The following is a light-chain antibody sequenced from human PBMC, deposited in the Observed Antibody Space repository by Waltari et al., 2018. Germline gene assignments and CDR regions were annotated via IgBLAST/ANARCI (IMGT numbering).Light chain of an antibody. Sequence: QSALTQPAAVSGSPGQSVTISCTGASSDIGRYDIVSWYQQHPGNAPQLVISRVSKRPSGFSDRFSGSKSGDTASLTISGLQFEDEADYYCCSYAGNYVWVFGGGTRLTVL. J-gene: IGLJ3*02. CDR2: RVS. CDR3: CSYAGNYVWV. CDR1: SSDIGRYDI. V-gene: IGLV2-23*02.